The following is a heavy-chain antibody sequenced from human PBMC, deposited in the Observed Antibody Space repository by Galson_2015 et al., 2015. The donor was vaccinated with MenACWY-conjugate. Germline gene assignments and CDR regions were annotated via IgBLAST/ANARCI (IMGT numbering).Heavy chain of an antibody. Sequence: CAISGDSVSSNIAAWNWIRQSPSRGLEWLGRTFYRSKWYNDYAGSVRSRITINPDTSNNQFSLQLNSVTPKDTAVYYCTTDKPYVVRGVISAFDYWGQGALVTVSS. J-gene: IGHJ4*02. CDR1: GDSVSSNIAA. D-gene: IGHD3-10*01. V-gene: IGHV6-1*01. CDR2: TFYRSKWYN. CDR3: TTDKPYVVRGVISAFDY.